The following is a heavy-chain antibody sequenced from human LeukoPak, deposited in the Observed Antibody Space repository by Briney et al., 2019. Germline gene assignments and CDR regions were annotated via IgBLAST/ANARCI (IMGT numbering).Heavy chain of an antibody. J-gene: IGHJ4*02. D-gene: IGHD6-13*01. CDR1: GFTFSSYSMN. CDR3: ARIVGAGTRDFDY. V-gene: IGHV4-39*01. CDR2: IYYSGST. Sequence: GSLRLSCAASGFTFSSYSMNWVRQPPGKGLEWIGSIYYSGSTYYNPSLKSRVTISVDTSKNQFSLKLSSVTAADTAVYYCARIVGAGTRDFDYWGQGTLVTVSS.